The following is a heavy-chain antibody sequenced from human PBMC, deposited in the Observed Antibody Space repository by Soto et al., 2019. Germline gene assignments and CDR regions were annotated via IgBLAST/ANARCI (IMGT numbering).Heavy chain of an antibody. D-gene: IGHD6-19*01. Sequence: QVQLVQSGAEVKKPGSSVKVSCKASGGTFSSYAISWVRRAPGQGLEWMGGIIPIFGTANYAKKFQGRVTITADESTSTAYMELSSRRSEDTAVYYCARGVAVAGLYYYYGMDVWGQGTTVTVSS. J-gene: IGHJ6*02. V-gene: IGHV1-69*01. CDR3: ARGVAVAGLYYYYGMDV. CDR2: IIPIFGTA. CDR1: GGTFSSYA.